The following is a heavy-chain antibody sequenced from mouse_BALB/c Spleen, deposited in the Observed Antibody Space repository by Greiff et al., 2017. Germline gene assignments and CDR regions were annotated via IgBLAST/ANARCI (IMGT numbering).Heavy chain of an antibody. CDR3: ARRGGNYWYFDV. CDR1: GFSFTGYN. Sequence: VQLQQSGPELEKPGASVKISCTASGFSFTGYNMNWVKQTTEKSLEWIGKIDPYYGGTKYNQKFKGKATLTVDKSSSTAYMQLKSLTSEDAAVYYCARRGGNYWYFDVWGAGTTVTVSS. CDR2: IDPYYGGT. D-gene: IGHD1-1*02. V-gene: IGHV1-42*01. J-gene: IGHJ1*01.